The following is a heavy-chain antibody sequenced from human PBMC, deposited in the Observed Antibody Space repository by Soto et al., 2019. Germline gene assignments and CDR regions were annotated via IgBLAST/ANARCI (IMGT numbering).Heavy chain of an antibody. V-gene: IGHV7-4-1*01. D-gene: IGHD6-13*01. CDR1: GYTFTSYA. J-gene: IGHJ6*02. CDR2: INTNTGNP. CDR3: ASFSQQQLTPAYYYYGMDV. Sequence: QVQLVQSGSELKKPGASVKVSCKASGYTFTSYAMNWVRQAPGQGLEWMGWINTNTGNPTYAQGFTGRFVFSLDTSVSTAYLQICSLKAEDTAVYYCASFSQQQLTPAYYYYGMDVWGQGTTVTVSS.